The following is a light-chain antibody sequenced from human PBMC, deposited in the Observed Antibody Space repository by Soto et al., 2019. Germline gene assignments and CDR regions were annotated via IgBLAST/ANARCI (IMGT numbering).Light chain of an antibody. V-gene: IGKV1D-8*01. Sequence: IQLTQSPSFLSASLGDRVTITCRTSQGVSTYVAWYQQKPGKPPKPLIYAASTLHSGVPARFSGSGSGTDFTLTISGLQSEDFATYYCQQYYIFPLAFGGGTKVDIK. CDR3: QQYYIFPLA. J-gene: IGKJ4*01. CDR2: AAS. CDR1: QGVSTY.